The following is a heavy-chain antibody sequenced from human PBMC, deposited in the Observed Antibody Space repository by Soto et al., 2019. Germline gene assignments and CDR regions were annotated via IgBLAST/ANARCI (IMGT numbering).Heavy chain of an antibody. CDR2: IYYSGRT. D-gene: IGHD3-22*01. CDR3: ARDYYYDSRGYPGAYYYGMDV. V-gene: IGHV4-59*01. CDR1: GGSFSSYY. J-gene: IGHJ6*02. Sequence: PSETLSLTCTVSGGSFSSYYWGWIRQPPGKGLEWIGHIYYSGRTNYNPSLKSRVTISGDTSKNQLSLKLSSVTAADTAVYYCARDYYYDSRGYPGAYYYGMDVWGQGTTVTVSS.